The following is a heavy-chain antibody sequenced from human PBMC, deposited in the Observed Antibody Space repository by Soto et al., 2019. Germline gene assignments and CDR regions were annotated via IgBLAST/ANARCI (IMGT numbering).Heavy chain of an antibody. V-gene: IGHV5-51*01. D-gene: IGHD2-2*01. Sequence: GESLKISCKGSGYSFTSYLIGWVRQMPGKGLEWMGIIYPGDSDTRYSPSFQGQVTISADKSISTAYLQWSSLKASDTAMYYCARLAGLPAAINYYGMDVWGQGTTVTVSS. CDR1: GYSFTSYL. CDR2: IYPGDSDT. J-gene: IGHJ6*02. CDR3: ARLAGLPAAINYYGMDV.